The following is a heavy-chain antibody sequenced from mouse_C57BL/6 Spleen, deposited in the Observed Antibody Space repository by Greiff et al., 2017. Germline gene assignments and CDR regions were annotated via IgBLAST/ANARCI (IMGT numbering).Heavy chain of an antibody. V-gene: IGHV1-47*01. CDR3: ARRGSGTAWFAY. CDR1: GYTFTTYP. J-gene: IGHJ3*01. CDR2: INPNNDDT. D-gene: IGHD4-1*01. Sequence: QVQLQQSGAELVKPGASVKMSCKASGYTFTTYPIEWMKQNHGKSLEWIGNINPNNDDTKYNEKFKGKATLTVEKSSSTVYLELIRLTSDDSAFYYCARRGSGTAWFAYWGQGTPVTVSA.